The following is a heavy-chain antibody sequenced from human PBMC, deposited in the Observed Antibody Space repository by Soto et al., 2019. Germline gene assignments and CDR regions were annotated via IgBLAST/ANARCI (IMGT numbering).Heavy chain of an antibody. V-gene: IGHV3-23*01. CDR1: GFTFSSYA. CDR3: AKGIAAAVQVLTFDY. Sequence: EVRLLESGGGLVQPGGSLRLSCAASGFTFSSYAMSWVRQAPGKGLEWVSAISGSGGSTYYADSVKGRFTISRDNSKNTLYLQMNSLRAEDTAVYYCAKGIAAAVQVLTFDYWGQGTLVTVSS. D-gene: IGHD6-13*01. CDR2: ISGSGGST. J-gene: IGHJ4*02.